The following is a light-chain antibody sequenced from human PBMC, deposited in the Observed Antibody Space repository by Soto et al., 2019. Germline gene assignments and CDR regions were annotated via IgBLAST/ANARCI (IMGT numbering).Light chain of an antibody. CDR1: FSNIGDNA. V-gene: IGLV1-44*01. Sequence: QSVLTQPPSLSATPGQRVNISCSGSFSNIGDNAVNWYQQLPGAAPKLLIYLNDQRPSGVPDRFSGYKSGTSAFLAISGLQYEDEADYYCAAWDDSLNALFGTGTKVTVL. J-gene: IGLJ1*01. CDR3: AAWDDSLNAL. CDR2: LND.